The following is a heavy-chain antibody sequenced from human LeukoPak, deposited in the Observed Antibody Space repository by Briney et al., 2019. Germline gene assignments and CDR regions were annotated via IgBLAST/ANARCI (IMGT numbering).Heavy chain of an antibody. Sequence: PSETLSVTCTVSGGSLGSSGYYWSWIRQPPGKGLEWIGEINHSGSTNYNPSLKSRVTISVDTSKNQFSLKLSSVTAADTAVYYCARSRVWFGESFDYWGQGTLVTVSS. CDR3: ARSRVWFGESFDY. J-gene: IGHJ4*02. CDR2: INHSGST. CDR1: GGSLGSSGYY. D-gene: IGHD3-10*01. V-gene: IGHV4-34*01.